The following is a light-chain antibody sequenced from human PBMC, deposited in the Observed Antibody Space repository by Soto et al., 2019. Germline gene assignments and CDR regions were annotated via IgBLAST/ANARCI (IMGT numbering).Light chain of an antibody. Sequence: QSVLTQPPSASGTPGQRVTISCSGSSSNIGLNTVTWYQHLPRAAPKLLIYTNDQRPSEVPDRFSASKSGTAASLAISGLQSEDEADYYCVAWDDSLNGYVFGTGTKLTVL. CDR1: SSNIGLNT. CDR2: TND. V-gene: IGLV1-44*01. J-gene: IGLJ1*01. CDR3: VAWDDSLNGYV.